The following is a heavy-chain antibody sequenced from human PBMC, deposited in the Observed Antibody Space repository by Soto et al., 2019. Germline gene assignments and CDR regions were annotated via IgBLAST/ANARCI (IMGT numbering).Heavy chain of an antibody. D-gene: IGHD6-13*01. CDR2: LYYSGST. CDR3: ASLVSSGSSSWYGRGYYYGMDV. J-gene: IGHJ6*02. Sequence: SETLSLTCTFSGCSISSSSYYWGWIRQPPVKGLERIGRLYYSGSTYYNPSLKSRVTISVDTSKNQFSLKLSSVTAADTAVYYCASLVSSGSSSWYGRGYYYGMDVWGQGTTVT. V-gene: IGHV4-39*01. CDR1: GCSISSSSYY.